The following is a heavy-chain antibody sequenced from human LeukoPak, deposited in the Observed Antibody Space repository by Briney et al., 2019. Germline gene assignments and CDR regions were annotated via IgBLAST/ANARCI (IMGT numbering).Heavy chain of an antibody. CDR3: ARDRPINYYDRSAYGDAFDI. CDR1: GYTFTGYY. V-gene: IGHV1-2*02. CDR2: ISPDSGGT. Sequence: ASVKVSCKASGYTFTGYYMHWVRQAPGQGLEWMGWISPDSGGTNYAQNFQGRVTMTWDTSISTAYMEMSRLRSDDTAVYYCARDRPINYYDRSAYGDAFDIWGQGTMVTVSS. D-gene: IGHD3-22*01. J-gene: IGHJ3*02.